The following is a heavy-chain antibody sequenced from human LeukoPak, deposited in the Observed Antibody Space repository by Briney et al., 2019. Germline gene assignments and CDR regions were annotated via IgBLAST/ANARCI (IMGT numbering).Heavy chain of an antibody. J-gene: IGHJ3*02. Sequence: PGGSLRVSCAASGFTFNSYAMSWVRQAPGKGLVWVSLINSDGSSTIYADSVKGRFTISRDNVKNTLYLQMNSLRAEDTAVYYCARGLTIFGVVNDAFDIWGQGTMVTVSS. V-gene: IGHV3-74*01. CDR3: ARGLTIFGVVNDAFDI. CDR2: INSDGSST. CDR1: GFTFNSYA. D-gene: IGHD3-3*01.